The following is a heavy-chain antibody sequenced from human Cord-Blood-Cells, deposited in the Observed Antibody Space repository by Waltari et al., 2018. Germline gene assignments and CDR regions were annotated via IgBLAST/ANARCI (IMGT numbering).Heavy chain of an antibody. CDR1: GGSISSYS. CDR3: AREVYSNPYWYFDL. J-gene: IGHJ2*01. Sequence: QVQLQESGPGLVKPSETLSLTCTVSGGSISSYSWSWIRQPPGKGLEWIGYIYYSGSTNYNPSLKSRVTISVDTSKNQFSLKLSSVTAADTAVYYCAREVYSNPYWYFDLWGRGTLVTVSS. D-gene: IGHD4-4*01. V-gene: IGHV4-59*01. CDR2: IYYSGST.